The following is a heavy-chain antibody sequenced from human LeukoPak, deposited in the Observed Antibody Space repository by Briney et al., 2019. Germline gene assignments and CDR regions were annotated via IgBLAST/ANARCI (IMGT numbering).Heavy chain of an antibody. CDR2: ISGSGGST. Sequence: PPGGSLRLSCAASGFTFSSYWMSWVRQAPGKGLEWVSAISGSGGSTYYADSVKGRFTISRDNSKNTLYLQMNSLRAEDTAVYYCAKDRKTMIVVVYYYYYMDVWGKGTTVTVSS. V-gene: IGHV3-23*01. D-gene: IGHD3-22*01. CDR1: GFTFSSYW. CDR3: AKDRKTMIVVVYYYYYMDV. J-gene: IGHJ6*03.